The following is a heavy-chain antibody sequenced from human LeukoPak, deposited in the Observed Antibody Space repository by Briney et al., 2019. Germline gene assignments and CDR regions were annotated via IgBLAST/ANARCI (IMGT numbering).Heavy chain of an antibody. J-gene: IGHJ3*02. Sequence: ASVKVSCKASGYTFTSYYMHWVRQAPGQGLEWMGIINPSGGSTSYAQKFQGRVTTTRDMSTSTVYMELSSLRSEDTAVYYCARDPRGAFDIWGQGTMVTVSS. CDR1: GYTFTSYY. CDR2: INPSGGST. CDR3: ARDPRGAFDI. V-gene: IGHV1-46*01. D-gene: IGHD3-10*01.